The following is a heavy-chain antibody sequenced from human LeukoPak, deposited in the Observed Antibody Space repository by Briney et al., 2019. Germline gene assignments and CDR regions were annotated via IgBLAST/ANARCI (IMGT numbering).Heavy chain of an antibody. CDR3: ARGVSGRWDWFDP. D-gene: IGHD3-10*01. J-gene: IGHJ5*02. Sequence: SETLSLTGTVSGYSISSVYYGRWIRQPPGGGLEWIGSIYYSGTTYYNPSLKSRVTIAVDTSKTQFSLKLSSVTAADTAVYYCARGVSGRWDWFDPWGQGTLVTVSS. CDR2: IYYSGTT. CDR1: GYSISSVYY. V-gene: IGHV4-38-2*02.